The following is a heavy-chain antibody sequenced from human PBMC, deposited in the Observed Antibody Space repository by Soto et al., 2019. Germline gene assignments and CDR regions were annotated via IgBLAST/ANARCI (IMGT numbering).Heavy chain of an antibody. Sequence: QAQLEQSGAEVKKPGASVKVSCKSSGYTFSTSGISWVRQAPGQGLEWMGWISTYNGDANYAQRFQGRVTITTDISTSTTCMELRSLRSDDTAVYYCAREGPRPYYYYGMDVWGQGTTVTVSS. CDR3: AREGPRPYYYYGMDV. CDR2: ISTYNGDA. J-gene: IGHJ6*02. V-gene: IGHV1-18*01. D-gene: IGHD6-6*01. CDR1: GYTFSTSG.